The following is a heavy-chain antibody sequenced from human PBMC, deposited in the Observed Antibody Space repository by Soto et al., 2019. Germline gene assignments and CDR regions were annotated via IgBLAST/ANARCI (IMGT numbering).Heavy chain of an antibody. J-gene: IGHJ2*01. CDR1: GYTFTSYY. CDR3: AREKVGYVAGHSCYFDL. V-gene: IGHV1-46*03. Sequence: QVQLVQSGAEVKKPGASVKVSCKASGYTFTSYYMHWVRQAPGQGLEWMGIINPSGGSTSYAQKFQGRVTMTRDTSTSTVYMELSSLRSEDTAVYYCAREKVGYVAGHSCYFDLWGRGTLVTVSS. CDR2: INPSGGST. D-gene: IGHD6-19*01.